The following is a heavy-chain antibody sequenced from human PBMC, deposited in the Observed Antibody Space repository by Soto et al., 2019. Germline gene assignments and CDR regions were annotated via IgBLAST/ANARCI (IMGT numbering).Heavy chain of an antibody. J-gene: IGHJ6*02. V-gene: IGHV4-59*01. CDR2: IYYSGST. CDR3: ARAATTYYYYGMDV. D-gene: IGHD5-12*01. CDR1: GGSISSYY. Sequence: TSETLSLTCTVSGGSISSYYWSWIRQPPGKGLEWIGYIYYSGSTNYHPSLKSRVTISVDTSKNQFSLKLSSVTAADTAVYYCARAATTYYYYGMDVWGQGTTVTVSS.